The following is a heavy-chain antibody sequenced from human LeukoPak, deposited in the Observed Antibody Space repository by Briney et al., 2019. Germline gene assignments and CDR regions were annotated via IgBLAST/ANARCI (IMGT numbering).Heavy chain of an antibody. CDR3: ATAYYDFWSGYYSFDY. J-gene: IGHJ4*02. CDR2: IIPIFGTA. V-gene: IGHV1-69*05. CDR1: GGTFSSYA. D-gene: IGHD3-3*01. Sequence: SVKVSCXASGGTFSSYAISWVRLAPGQGLEWMGGIIPIFGTANYAQKFQGRVTTTTDESTSTAYMELSSLRSEDTAVYYCATAYYDFWSGYYSFDYWGQGTLVTVSS.